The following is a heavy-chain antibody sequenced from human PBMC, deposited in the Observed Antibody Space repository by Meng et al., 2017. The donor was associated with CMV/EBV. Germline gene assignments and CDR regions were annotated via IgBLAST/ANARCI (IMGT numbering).Heavy chain of an antibody. CDR2: IYYSGST. Sequence: GSLRLSCTVSGGSISSRSYYWGWIRQPPGKGLEWIGSIYYSGSTYYNLSLKSRVTISVDTSKNQFSLKLSSVTAADTALYYCARHLELGLFDYWGQGTLVTVSS. J-gene: IGHJ4*02. V-gene: IGHV4-39*07. D-gene: IGHD7-27*01. CDR1: GGSISSRSYY. CDR3: ARHLELGLFDY.